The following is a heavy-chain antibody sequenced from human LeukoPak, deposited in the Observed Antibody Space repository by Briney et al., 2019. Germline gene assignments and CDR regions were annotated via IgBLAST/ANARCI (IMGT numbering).Heavy chain of an antibody. CDR1: GYTFTGYY. Sequence: ASVKVSCKAFGYTFTGYYMHWVRQAPGQGLEWMGRINANSGGTNYAQKFQGRVTMTRDTSIGTAYLELSRLRSDDTAVYYCTRDRGGVVTAENFFDYWGQGTLVTVSS. D-gene: IGHD2-2*01. CDR2: INANSGGT. CDR3: TRDRGGVVTAENFFDY. V-gene: IGHV1-2*06. J-gene: IGHJ4*02.